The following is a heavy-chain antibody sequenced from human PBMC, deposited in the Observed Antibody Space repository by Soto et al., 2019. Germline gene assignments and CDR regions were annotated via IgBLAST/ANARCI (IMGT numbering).Heavy chain of an antibody. J-gene: IGHJ5*02. D-gene: IGHD1-26*01. V-gene: IGHV4-30-2*01. CDR3: ARFPDGRLNWFDP. CDR2: IYHSGGT. CDR1: GGSISSDLNS. Sequence: QLQLQESGSGLVKPSQTLSLTCTVSGGSISSDLNSWSWVRQPRGNGLEWIGYIYHSGGTHYNPSLESRVTISVDRSRNQFSLRLTSVTAADTAVYYCARFPDGRLNWFDPWGPGILVTVSS.